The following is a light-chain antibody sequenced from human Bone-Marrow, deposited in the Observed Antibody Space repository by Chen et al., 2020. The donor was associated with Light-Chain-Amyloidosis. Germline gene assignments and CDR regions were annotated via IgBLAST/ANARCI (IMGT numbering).Light chain of an antibody. CDR3: QQYGTSPLT. Sequence: EIVLTQSPGTLSLSPGEGVNLSCRASQTISSNYLTWYQQKFGQAPRLLIYGSSSRATGIPDRFTGSGSGTDFPLTINRLEPEDFAMYYCQQYGTSPLTFGGGTKVEIK. CDR1: QTISSNY. CDR2: GSS. V-gene: IGKV3-20*01. J-gene: IGKJ4*01.